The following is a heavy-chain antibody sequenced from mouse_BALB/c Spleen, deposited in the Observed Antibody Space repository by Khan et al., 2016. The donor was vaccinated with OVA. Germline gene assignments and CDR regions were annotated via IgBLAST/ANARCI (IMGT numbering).Heavy chain of an antibody. Sequence: VQLQQSGAELVRPGALVKLSCKASGFNIKDYYMHWVKQRPEQGLVWIGRIDPENGDTIYDPKFQGKASITSDSSSNTAYLQLSSLTSEATAVYYCARDGYAPWFAYWGQGTLVTGSA. CDR1: GFNIKDYY. J-gene: IGHJ3*01. V-gene: IGHV14-1*02. CDR2: IDPENGDT. D-gene: IGHD2-2*01. CDR3: ARDGYAPWFAY.